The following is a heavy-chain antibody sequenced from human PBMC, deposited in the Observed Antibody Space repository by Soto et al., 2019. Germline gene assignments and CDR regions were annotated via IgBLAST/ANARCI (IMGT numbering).Heavy chain of an antibody. V-gene: IGHV5-51*01. CDR2: MYPGDSDT. CDR3: ARLPRDCNKTSCYYADH. CDR1: GYDFNTNW. Sequence: GESLKISCRGSGYDFNTNWFGWVRQLPGKGLEWVGIMYPGDSDTRYNPSLQGHVTLSADVTVSTAFLQRRSLKTSDTGMYFCARLPRDCNKTSCYYADHWGHGTQVTVSS. J-gene: IGHJ4*01. D-gene: IGHD2-2*01.